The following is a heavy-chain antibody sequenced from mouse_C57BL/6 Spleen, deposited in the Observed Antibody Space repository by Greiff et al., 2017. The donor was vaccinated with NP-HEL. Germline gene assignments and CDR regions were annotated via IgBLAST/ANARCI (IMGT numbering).Heavy chain of an antibody. CDR3: SKDSSGDGASDD. V-gene: IGHV1-80*01. Sequence: VQLQQSGAELVKPGASVKISCKASGYAFSRYWMNWVKQRPGKGLEWIGQIYPGDGDTNYKGKFKGKATLTADKSSSTAYMQLSTLTSEDSAVYCCSKDSSGDGASDDWCQGTSVTFSS. CDR1: GYAFSRYW. J-gene: IGHJ4*01. CDR2: IYPGDGDT. D-gene: IGHD3-2*02.